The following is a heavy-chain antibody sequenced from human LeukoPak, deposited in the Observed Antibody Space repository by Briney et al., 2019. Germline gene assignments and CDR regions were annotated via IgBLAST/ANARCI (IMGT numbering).Heavy chain of an antibody. V-gene: IGHV3-7*01. D-gene: IGHD1-14*01. J-gene: IGHJ6*02. CDR3: ARDLGTYYYGMDV. CDR1: GFTFSNYW. Sequence: GGSLRLSCAASGFTFSNYWMSWVRQAPGKGLKWVANIKQDGSEKYYVDSVKGRFTISRDNAKNSLYLQMNSLRAEDTAVYYCARDLGTYYYGMDVWGQGTTVTVSS. CDR2: IKQDGSEK.